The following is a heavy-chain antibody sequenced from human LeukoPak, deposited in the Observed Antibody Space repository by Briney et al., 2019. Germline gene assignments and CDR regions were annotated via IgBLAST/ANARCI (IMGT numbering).Heavy chain of an antibody. Sequence: GGSLRLSCAASGFTFSIYTMRWVRQAPGQGLEWVARISEDGTYQHYTDSVKGRFTISRDNSKNMLYLQMNSLRAEDTAVYYRVKESRGGDGYNWGYWGQGTLVTVSS. CDR1: GFTFSIYT. CDR2: ISEDGTYQ. V-gene: IGHV3-30-3*01. J-gene: IGHJ4*02. CDR3: VKESRGGDGYNWGY. D-gene: IGHD5-24*01.